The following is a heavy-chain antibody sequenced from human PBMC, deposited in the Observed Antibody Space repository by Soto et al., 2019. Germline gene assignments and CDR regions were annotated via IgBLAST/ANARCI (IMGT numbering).Heavy chain of an antibody. CDR3: AHRMSAWGSSSAGWGY. D-gene: IGHD6-6*01. Sequence: GSGPTLVNPTQTLTLTCTFSGFSLSTSGVGVGWIRQPPGKALEWLALIYWNDDKRYSPSLKSRLTITKDTSKNQVVLTMTNMDPVDTATYYCAHRMSAWGSSSAGWGYWGQGTLVTVSS. V-gene: IGHV2-5*01. J-gene: IGHJ4*02. CDR2: IYWNDDK. CDR1: GFSLSTSGVG.